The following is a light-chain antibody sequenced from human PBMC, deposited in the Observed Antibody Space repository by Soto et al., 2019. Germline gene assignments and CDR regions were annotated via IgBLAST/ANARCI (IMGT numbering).Light chain of an antibody. V-gene: IGKV1-33*01. CDR1: QDISNY. J-gene: IGKJ2*01. CDR2: DAS. Sequence: DIQMTQSPSSLSASVGDRVTITCQASQDISNYLNWYQQKPGKAPKLLIYDASNLETGVPSRFSGSGSGTDFTFTISSLQPEDIATYYCQQRSNWPPSFGQGTKLEIK. CDR3: QQRSNWPPS.